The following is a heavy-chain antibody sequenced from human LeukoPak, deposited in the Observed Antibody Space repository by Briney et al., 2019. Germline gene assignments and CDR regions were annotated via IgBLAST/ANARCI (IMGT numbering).Heavy chain of an antibody. J-gene: IGHJ4*02. V-gene: IGHV3-30*02. CDR2: IRYDGSNT. CDR1: GFNFSNYG. D-gene: IGHD6-13*01. Sequence: PGGSLRLSCAATGFNFSNYGMHWVRQAPGRGLEWVAFIRYDGSNTYNADSVKGRFSIFRDNSKNTVYLQMNGLRTEDTAVYFRGRDLRYSRSWNSGDYWGQGSLVIVSS. CDR3: GRDLRYSRSWNSGDY.